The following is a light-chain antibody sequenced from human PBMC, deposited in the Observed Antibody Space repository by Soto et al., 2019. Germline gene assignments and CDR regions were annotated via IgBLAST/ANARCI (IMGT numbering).Light chain of an antibody. CDR2: DAS. V-gene: IGKV3-11*01. J-gene: IGKJ2*01. Sequence: EIVLTQSPATLSLSPGGRATLSCRASQSVGSYLAWYQQKPGQPPRLLIYDASNRATGIPARFSGSGSGTDFTLIINSLEPEDFALYYCHQRSTWPLTFGGGTRLQLK. CDR3: HQRSTWPLT. CDR1: QSVGSY.